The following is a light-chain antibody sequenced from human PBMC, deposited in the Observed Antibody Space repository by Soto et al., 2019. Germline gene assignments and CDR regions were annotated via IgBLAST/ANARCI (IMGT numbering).Light chain of an antibody. J-gene: IGKJ3*01. CDR3: QQYGSSPFT. V-gene: IGKV3-20*01. CDR1: QSVSSSY. CDR2: GAS. Sequence: EIVLTQSPGTLSLSPGDRATLSCRASQSVSSSYLAWYQQKPGQAPSLLIYGASNRATGIPDRFSGGGSGTDFTLTISRLEPEDFAVYYCQQYGSSPFTFGPGTKVDIK.